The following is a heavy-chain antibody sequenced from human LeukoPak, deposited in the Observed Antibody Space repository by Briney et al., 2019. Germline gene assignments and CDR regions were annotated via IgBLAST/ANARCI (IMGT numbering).Heavy chain of an antibody. CDR3: AKDEFYSSSSADY. Sequence: GGSLRLSCAASGFTFSNYAMSWVRQAPGKGLEWVSAISGSGGSTYYADSVKGRFTISRDNSKNTLYLQMNSLRAEDTAVYYCAKDEFYSSSSADYWGQGTLVTVSS. D-gene: IGHD6-6*01. CDR2: ISGSGGST. J-gene: IGHJ4*02. V-gene: IGHV3-23*01. CDR1: GFTFSNYA.